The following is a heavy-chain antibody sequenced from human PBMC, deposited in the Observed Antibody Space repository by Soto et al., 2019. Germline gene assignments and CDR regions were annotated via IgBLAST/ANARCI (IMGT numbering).Heavy chain of an antibody. V-gene: IGHV4-31*03. CDR1: GGSITSGGYY. J-gene: IGHJ4*02. D-gene: IGHD2-15*01. CDR2: IYYSGST. Sequence: QVQLQESGPGLVKPSQTLSLTCTVSGGSITSGGYYWTWIRQHPGKGLEWIGYIYYSGSTYYNASLNGRFTISKDTSKNQLSLKLSSVTAADTGVYYCARPGRGFYSYYFDYWGQGTLVTVSS. CDR3: ARPGRGFYSYYFDY.